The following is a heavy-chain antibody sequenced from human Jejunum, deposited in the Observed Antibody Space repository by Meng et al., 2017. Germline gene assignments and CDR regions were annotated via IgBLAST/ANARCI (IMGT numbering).Heavy chain of an antibody. CDR1: GGSISSGHW. V-gene: IGHV4-4*02. CDR2: IHHSGRV. D-gene: IGHD2-8*02. CDR3: AKNGAYCLEY. Sequence: QWQLQESGPGPGKPSGTLSLTCAVSGGSISSGHWWSRVRQSPGEGLQWIGEIHHSGRVTYNPSLKSRVAISVDMSKNQFSLELSSVTAADTAVYYCAKNGAYCLEYWGQGTLVTVSS. J-gene: IGHJ4*02.